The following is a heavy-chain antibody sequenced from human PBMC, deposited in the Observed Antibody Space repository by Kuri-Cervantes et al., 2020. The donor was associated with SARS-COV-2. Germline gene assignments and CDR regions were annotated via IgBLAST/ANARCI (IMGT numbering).Heavy chain of an antibody. J-gene: IGHJ5*02. CDR2: IYYSGST. CDR3: ARVTSVGYNWNYGYDP. CDR1: GGSFSGYY. D-gene: IGHD1-7*01. V-gene: IGHV4-59*01. Sequence: GSLRLSCAVYGGSFSGYYWSWIRQPPGKGLEWIGDIYYSGSTNYNPSLKSRVTISVDTSKNQFSLKLRSVTAADTAVYYCARVTSVGYNWNYGYDPWRQGTLVTVSS.